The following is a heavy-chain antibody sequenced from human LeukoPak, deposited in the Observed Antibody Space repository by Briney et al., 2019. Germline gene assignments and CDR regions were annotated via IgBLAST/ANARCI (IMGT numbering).Heavy chain of an antibody. D-gene: IGHD3-22*01. CDR3: AKRGVVIRVILVGFHKEAYYFDS. Sequence: GGSLRLSCAVSGLTLSNYGMTWVRQAPGKGLEWVAGISDTGGRTNYADSVKGRFTISRDNPKNTLYLQMNSLRAEDTAVYFCAKRGVVIRVILVGFHKEAYYFDSWGQGALVTVSS. V-gene: IGHV3-23*01. CDR1: GLTLSNYG. CDR2: ISDTGGRT. J-gene: IGHJ4*02.